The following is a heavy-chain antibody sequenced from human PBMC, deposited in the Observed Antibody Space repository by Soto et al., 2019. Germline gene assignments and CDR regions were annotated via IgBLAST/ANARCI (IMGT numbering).Heavy chain of an antibody. Sequence: SETLSLTCAVNGGSFTGYYGAWIRQSPGKGLEWIGEISHSGRTNYNPSLKSRVTISVDTSKNQFSLKVSSVTAADTGMYYCARNGGSTWYYFDSWGQGTVVTVSS. CDR3: ARNGGSTWYYFDS. CDR2: ISHSGRT. J-gene: IGHJ4*02. D-gene: IGHD6-13*01. CDR1: GGSFTGYY. V-gene: IGHV4-34*01.